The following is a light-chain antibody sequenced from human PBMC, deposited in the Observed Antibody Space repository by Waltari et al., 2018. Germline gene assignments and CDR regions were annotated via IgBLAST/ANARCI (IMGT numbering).Light chain of an antibody. J-gene: IGKJ3*01. CDR2: YAN. V-gene: IGKV1-13*02. CDR1: QGISSY. Sequence: IQMSQSPSSLSASVGDRVNITCRASQGISSYLNWYQQKPGKAPKLLIYYANSLASGVPSRFSGSGSGTEFTLTISSLQPEDFATYYCQQGNSYPFTFGPGTKLDIE. CDR3: QQGNSYPFT.